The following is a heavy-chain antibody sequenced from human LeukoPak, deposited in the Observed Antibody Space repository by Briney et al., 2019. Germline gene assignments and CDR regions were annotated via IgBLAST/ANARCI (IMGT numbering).Heavy chain of an antibody. D-gene: IGHD2-2*01. CDR1: GFTFGDYA. J-gene: IGHJ6*03. CDR3: AREKEGYCSRTSCYLDYYYYYMDV. V-gene: IGHV3-7*01. CDR2: IKQDGSEK. Sequence: PGGSLRLSCTASGFTFGDYAMTWVRQAPGKGLEWVANIKQDGSEKYYVDSVKGRFTISRDNAKNSLYLQMNSLRAEDTAVYYCAREKEGYCSRTSCYLDYYYYYMDVWGKGTTVTISS.